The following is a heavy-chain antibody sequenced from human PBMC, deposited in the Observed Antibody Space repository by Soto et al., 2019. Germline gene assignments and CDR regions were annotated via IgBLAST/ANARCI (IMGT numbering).Heavy chain of an antibody. CDR1: GESFSDYF. V-gene: IGHV4-34*10. CDR2: INHRGST. Sequence: PSETLSLTCVVYGESFSDYFWTWIRQAPGRGLEWIGEINHRGSTNYSPSLKSRITMSVDASKNQFDLKVTSVTAADTAVYFCARCVVYYYDTGGYSGYHYYRVDVWGQGTTVTVSS. J-gene: IGHJ6*02. CDR3: ARCVVYYYDTGGYSGYHYYRVDV. D-gene: IGHD3-22*01.